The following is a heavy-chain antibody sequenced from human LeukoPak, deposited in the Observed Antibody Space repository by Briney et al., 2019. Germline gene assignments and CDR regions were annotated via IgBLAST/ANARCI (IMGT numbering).Heavy chain of an antibody. Sequence: SETLSLTCAVYGGSFSGYYWSWIRQPPGKGLEWIGEINHRGSTNYNPSLKSRVTISVDTSKNQFSLKLSSVTAADTAVYYCVRNRVPLYMDGWGKGTKVTISS. CDR1: GGSFSGYY. CDR3: VRNRVPLYMDG. V-gene: IGHV4-34*01. J-gene: IGHJ6*03. CDR2: INHRGST. D-gene: IGHD1-14*01.